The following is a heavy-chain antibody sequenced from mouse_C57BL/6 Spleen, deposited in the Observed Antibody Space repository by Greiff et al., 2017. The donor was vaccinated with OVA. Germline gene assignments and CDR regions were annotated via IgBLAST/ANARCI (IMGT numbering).Heavy chain of an antibody. D-gene: IGHD2-4*01. Sequence: VQLQQSGPELVKPGASVKISCKASGYAFSSSWMNWVKQRPGKGLEWIGRIYPGDGDTNYNGKFKGKATLTADKSSSTAYMQLSSLTSEDSAVYFCARSSYDYDVRFAYWGQGTLVTVSA. J-gene: IGHJ3*01. CDR1: GYAFSSSW. CDR2: IYPGDGDT. V-gene: IGHV1-82*01. CDR3: ARSSYDYDVRFAY.